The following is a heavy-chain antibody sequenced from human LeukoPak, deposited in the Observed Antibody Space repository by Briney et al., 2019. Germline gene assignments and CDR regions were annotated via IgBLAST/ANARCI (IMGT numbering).Heavy chain of an antibody. CDR1: GYSFTNYW. V-gene: IGHV5-51*01. J-gene: IGHJ4*02. CDR2: IYSGDSDT. D-gene: IGHD3-10*01. Sequence: GESLKISCKGSGYSFTNYWIGWVRQMPGKGLEWMGIIYSGDSDTRYSPSFQGQVSMSVDKSISTAYLQWSSLKASDTALYYCARRKVDYSGSGGDFDYWGQGTLVTVSS. CDR3: ARRKVDYSGSGGDFDY.